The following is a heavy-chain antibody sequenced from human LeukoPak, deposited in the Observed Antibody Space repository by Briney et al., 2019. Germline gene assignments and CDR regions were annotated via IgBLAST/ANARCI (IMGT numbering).Heavy chain of an antibody. V-gene: IGHV4-59*01. Sequence: PSETLSLTCTVSGGSISSYFWSWIRQPPGKGLEWIGYIYYSGSTDYNPSLKSRVTISVDTSKNQFSLRLSSVTAADTAVYYCASGAGNFDYWGQGTLVTVSS. CDR3: ASGAGNFDY. D-gene: IGHD6-19*01. CDR2: IYYSGST. CDR1: GGSISSYF. J-gene: IGHJ4*02.